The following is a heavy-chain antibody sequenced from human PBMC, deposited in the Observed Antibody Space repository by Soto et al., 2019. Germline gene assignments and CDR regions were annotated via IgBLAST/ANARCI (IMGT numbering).Heavy chain of an antibody. CDR3: ARFNWYFDL. V-gene: IGHV4-59*08. J-gene: IGHJ2*01. CDR1: GGSISSYY. CDR2: IYYSGST. Sequence: QVQLQESGPGLVKPSETLSLTCTVSGGSISSYYWSWIRQPPGKGLEWIGYIYYSGSTNYNPSLKSRVTLSGDTSTNQLSLKLSSVTAADTAVYSCARFNWYFDLWGRGTLVTVSS.